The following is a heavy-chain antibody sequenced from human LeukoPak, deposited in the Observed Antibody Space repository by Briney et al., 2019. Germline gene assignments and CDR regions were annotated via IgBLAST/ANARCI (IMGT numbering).Heavy chain of an antibody. Sequence: SETLSLTCTVSGGSISSYYWGWIRQPPGKGLEWIGSIYYSGSTYYDPSLKSRVTISVDTSKNQFSLRLSSVTAADTAVYYCARLKGYSCGYGDYWGQGTLVTVSS. V-gene: IGHV4-39*01. CDR1: GGSISSYY. D-gene: IGHD5-18*01. J-gene: IGHJ4*02. CDR3: ARLKGYSCGYGDY. CDR2: IYYSGST.